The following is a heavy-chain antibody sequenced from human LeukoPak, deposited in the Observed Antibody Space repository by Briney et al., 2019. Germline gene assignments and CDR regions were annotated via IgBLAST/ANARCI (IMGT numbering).Heavy chain of an antibody. CDR2: IFYDGSNK. V-gene: IGHV3-30*04. CDR1: GLTLSNYA. CDR3: AREAGISIFGALQPDTAG. D-gene: IGHD3-3*01. J-gene: IGHJ4*02. Sequence: GGSLRLSCAASGLTLSNYAMHWVRQAPGKGLEWVALIFYDGSNKYYADSVKGRFTISRDNSKNRLDLQMNSLRAEDTAVYYCAREAGISIFGALQPDTAGWGQGTLVTVSS.